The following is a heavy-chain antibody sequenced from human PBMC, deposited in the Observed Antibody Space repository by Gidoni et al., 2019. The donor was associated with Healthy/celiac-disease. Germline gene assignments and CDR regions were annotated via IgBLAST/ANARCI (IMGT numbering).Heavy chain of an antibody. J-gene: IGHJ4*02. CDR1: GGSFSGYY. CDR2: INHSGST. Sequence: QVQLQQWGAGLLKPSETLSLTCAFYGGSFSGYYWSWIRQPPGKGLEWIGEINHSGSTNYNPSLKSRVTISVDTSKNQFSLKLSSVTAADTAVYYCARSPRYYYGSGSYSDWGQGTLVTVSS. CDR3: ARSPRYYYGSGSYSD. V-gene: IGHV4-34*01. D-gene: IGHD3-10*01.